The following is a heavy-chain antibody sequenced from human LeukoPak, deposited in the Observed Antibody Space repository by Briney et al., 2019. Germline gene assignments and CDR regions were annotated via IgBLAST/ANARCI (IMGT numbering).Heavy chain of an antibody. V-gene: IGHV4-59*01. CDR1: GDSMSTYK. Sequence: SETLSLTCTVSGDSMSTYKSCWGPQPPGQGPEWGGYIHYSGSTGYYPSLRIRVTIAGYMSTNQFSMKLSTVIAADTAVYYCARARVGATSDNALDIWGQGTMVTVSS. CDR3: ARARVGATSDNALDI. J-gene: IGHJ3*02. D-gene: IGHD1-26*01. CDR2: IHYSGST.